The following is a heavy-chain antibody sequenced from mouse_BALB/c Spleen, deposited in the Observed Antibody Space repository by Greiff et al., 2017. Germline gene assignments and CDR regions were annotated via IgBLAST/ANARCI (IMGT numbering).Heavy chain of an antibody. J-gene: IGHJ2*01. CDR1: GFSLTSYG. CDR2: IWAGGST. D-gene: IGHD4-1*01. V-gene: IGHV2-9*02. CDR3: ARGRTSNCYFDY. Sequence: VMLVESGPGLVAPSQSLSITCTVSGFSLTSYGVHWVRQPPGKGLEWLGVIWAGGSTNYNSALMSRLSISKDNSKSQVFLKMNSLQTDDTAMYYCARGRTSNCYFDYWGQGTTLTVSS.